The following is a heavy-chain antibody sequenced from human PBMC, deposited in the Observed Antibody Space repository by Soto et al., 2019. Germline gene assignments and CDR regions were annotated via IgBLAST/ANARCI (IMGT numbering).Heavy chain of an antibody. CDR1: GFTFDSYG. CDR2: VSYDGSKT. Sequence: QEQLVESGGGVVQPGMSLRLSCATSGFTFDSYGMHWVRQAPGKGLEWVAVVSYDGSKTYYSDSVRGRFTISRDNSKNTVYLQMSSLTPEETAVYYCEKGVATIRGYYYGLDVWGQGTTGTVSS. J-gene: IGHJ6*02. V-gene: IGHV3-30*18. D-gene: IGHD5-12*01. CDR3: EKGVATIRGYYYGLDV.